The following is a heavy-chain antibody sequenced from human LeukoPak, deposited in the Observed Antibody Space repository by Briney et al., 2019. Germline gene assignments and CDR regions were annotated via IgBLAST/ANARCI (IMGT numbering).Heavy chain of an antibody. CDR1: GYGFNIYD. V-gene: IGHV1-8*01. CDR2: MNPDSGNT. Sequence: ASVKVSCKASGYGFNIYDINWVRQATGQGLEWMGWMNPDSGNTGFAQKFQGRVTMTRNTSITTAYMELSSLRFEDTAVYYCAVHLPGDYLDRWGQGTLVTVSS. CDR3: AVHLPGDYLDR. J-gene: IGHJ4*02.